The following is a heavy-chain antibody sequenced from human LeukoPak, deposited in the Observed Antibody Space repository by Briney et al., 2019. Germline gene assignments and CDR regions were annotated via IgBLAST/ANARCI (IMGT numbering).Heavy chain of an antibody. CDR1: GYTFSGYY. CDR3: ARTGSYYSGMYYFDS. J-gene: IGHJ4*02. V-gene: IGHV1-2*02. Sequence: ASVKVSCKASGYTFSGYYIHWMRQAPGQGLEWMGWINPKTGGTNYARKFQGRVTMTRDTSITTAYMELSRLTSGDTALYYCARTGSYYSGMYYFDSWGQGTLVTVSS. D-gene: IGHD3-9*01. CDR2: INPKTGGT.